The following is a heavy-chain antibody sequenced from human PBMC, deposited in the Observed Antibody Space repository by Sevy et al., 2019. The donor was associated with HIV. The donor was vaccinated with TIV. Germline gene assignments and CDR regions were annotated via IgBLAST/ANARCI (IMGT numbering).Heavy chain of an antibody. J-gene: IGHJ1*01. D-gene: IGHD3-22*01. CDR3: ATVSVGYFLRY. CDR2: IIPIEGNA. Sequence: ASVKVSCKHYGGSFSSSALSWVRQAPEQGLEWMGGIIPIEGNAHYAQKFQDRVTITADKSRSTAYMELSSLTSGDTALYFCATVSVGYFLRYWGQGTLVTVSS. V-gene: IGHV1-69*10. CDR1: GGSFSSSA.